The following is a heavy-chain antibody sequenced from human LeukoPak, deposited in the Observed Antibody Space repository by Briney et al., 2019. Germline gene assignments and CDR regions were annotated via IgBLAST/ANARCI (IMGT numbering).Heavy chain of an antibody. D-gene: IGHD3-10*01. V-gene: IGHV4-59*12. Sequence: SETLSLTCTVSGGSISSYYWSWIRQPPGKGLEWIGYIYYSGSTNYNPSLKSRVTISVDTSKNQFSLKLSSVTAADTAVYYCARGDDYYGSGPFDPWGQGTLVTVSS. CDR2: IYYSGST. CDR1: GGSISSYY. J-gene: IGHJ5*02. CDR3: ARGDDYYGSGPFDP.